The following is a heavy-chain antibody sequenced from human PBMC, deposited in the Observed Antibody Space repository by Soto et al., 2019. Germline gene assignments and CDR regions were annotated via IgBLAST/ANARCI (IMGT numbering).Heavy chain of an antibody. V-gene: IGHV3-30*18. J-gene: IGHJ4*02. CDR3: AKSGGSKSLNY. D-gene: IGHD1-1*01. CDR2: ISYDGSNK. Sequence: QVQLVESGGGVVQPGRSLRLSCAASGFTFSSYGMHSVRQAPGKGLEWVAVISYDGSNKYYADSVKGRFTISRDNSKNTLYLQMNSLRAEDTAVYYCAKSGGSKSLNYWGQETLVTVSS. CDR1: GFTFSSYG.